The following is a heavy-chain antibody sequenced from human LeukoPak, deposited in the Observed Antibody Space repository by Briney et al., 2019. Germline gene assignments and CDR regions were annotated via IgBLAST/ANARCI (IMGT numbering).Heavy chain of an antibody. CDR3: ARLGCSSTSCYTWGDDAFDI. CDR1: GYSFTSYW. J-gene: IGHJ3*02. Sequence: GESLKISCKGSGYSFTSYWSGWVRQMPGKGLEWMGIIYPGDSDTRYSPSFQGQVTISADKSISTAYLQWSSLKASDTAMYYSARLGCSSTSCYTWGDDAFDIWGQGTMVTVSS. CDR2: IYPGDSDT. V-gene: IGHV5-51*01. D-gene: IGHD2-2*02.